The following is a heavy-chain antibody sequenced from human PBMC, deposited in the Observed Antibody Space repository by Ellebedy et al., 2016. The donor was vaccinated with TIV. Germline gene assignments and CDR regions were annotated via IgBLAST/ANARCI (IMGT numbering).Heavy chain of an antibody. CDR1: GFTFSSYS. CDR3: ARDQWLGRAYYFDS. V-gene: IGHV3-21*05. J-gene: IGHJ4*02. D-gene: IGHD6-19*01. Sequence: GESLKISCAASGFTFSSYSMNWVRQAPGKGLEWLSYISSSSSDTYYAGSVKCRFTISRDNAKSSLYLQMNSLSAEDTAVYYCARDQWLGRAYYFDSWGQGTLVTVSS. CDR2: ISSSSSDT.